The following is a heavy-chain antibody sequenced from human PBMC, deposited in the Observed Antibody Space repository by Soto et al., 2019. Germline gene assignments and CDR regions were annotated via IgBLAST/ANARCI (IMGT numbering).Heavy chain of an antibody. J-gene: IGHJ5*02. V-gene: IGHV3-30-3*01. Sequence: QVQLVESGGGVVQPGRSLRLSCAASGFMFSTYAMHWVRQAPGKGLEWVAVISYDGSDIYYGDSGKGRFTISRDNSRNTLYLEMNSLQTEDTAVFYCARDQGRTVTRGDWFDPCGQGTLVTVSS. CDR2: ISYDGSDI. CDR3: ARDQGRTVTRGDWFDP. D-gene: IGHD6-19*01. CDR1: GFMFSTYA.